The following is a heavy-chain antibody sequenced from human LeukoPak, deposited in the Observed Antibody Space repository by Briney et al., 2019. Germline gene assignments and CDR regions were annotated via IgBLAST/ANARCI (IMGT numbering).Heavy chain of an antibody. CDR3: ARRDYYGSGIYYYYYMDV. CDR2: INPNSGGT. J-gene: IGHJ6*03. V-gene: IGHV1-2*02. CDR1: GYTFTSYG. Sequence: ASVKVSCKASGYTFTSYGISWVRQAPGQGLEWMGWINPNSGGTNYAQKFQGRVTMTRDTSISTAYMELSRLRSDDTAVYYCARRDYYGSGIYYYYYMDVWGKGTTVTVSS. D-gene: IGHD3-10*01.